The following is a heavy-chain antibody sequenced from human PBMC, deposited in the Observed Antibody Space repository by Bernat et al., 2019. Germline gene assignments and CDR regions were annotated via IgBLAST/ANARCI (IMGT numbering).Heavy chain of an antibody. D-gene: IGHD6-19*01. CDR1: GFTFSSYG. V-gene: IGHV3-30*18. CDR3: AKDGGGSRGWYRPDDAFDI. CDR2: ISYDGSNK. Sequence: QVQLVESGGGVVQPGRSLRLSCAASGFTFSSYGMHWVRQAPGKGLEWVAVISYDGSNKYYADSVKGRFTISRDNSKNTLYLQMNSPRAEDTAVYYCAKDGGGSRGWYRPDDAFDIWGQGTMVTVSS. J-gene: IGHJ3*02.